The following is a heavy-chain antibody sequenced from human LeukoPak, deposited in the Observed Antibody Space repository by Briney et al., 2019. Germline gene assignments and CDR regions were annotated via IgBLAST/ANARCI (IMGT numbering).Heavy chain of an antibody. Sequence: SETLSLTCTVSGGSISSYYWSWIRQPPGKGLEWIGYIYYSGSTNYNPSLKSRVTISVDTSKNEFSLKPSSVTAADTAVYYCARGRGWLQSTPFDYWGQGTLVTVSS. CDR3: ARGRGWLQSTPFDY. CDR1: GGSISSYY. D-gene: IGHD5-24*01. V-gene: IGHV4-59*01. CDR2: IYYSGST. J-gene: IGHJ4*02.